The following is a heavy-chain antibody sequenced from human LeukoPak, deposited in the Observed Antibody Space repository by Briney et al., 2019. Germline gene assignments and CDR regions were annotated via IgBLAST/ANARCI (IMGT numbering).Heavy chain of an antibody. J-gene: IGHJ4*02. CDR3: ARALVAVAGTFDY. CDR2: IYYSGST. D-gene: IGHD6-19*01. V-gene: IGHV4-39*07. Sequence: SETLPLTCTVSGGSISSSSYYWGWIRQPPGKGLEWIGSIYYSGSTYYNPSLKSRVTISVDTSKNQFSLKLSSVTAADTAVYYCARALVAVAGTFDYWGQGTLVTVSS. CDR1: GGSISSSSYY.